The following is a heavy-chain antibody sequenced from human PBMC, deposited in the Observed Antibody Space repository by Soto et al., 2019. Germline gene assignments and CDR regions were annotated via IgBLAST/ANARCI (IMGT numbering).Heavy chain of an antibody. J-gene: IGHJ5*02. D-gene: IGHD4-17*01. Sequence: SETLSLTCTVSGGSISSGGYYWSWIRQHPGKGLEWIGYIYYSGSTYYNPSLKSRVTISVDTSKNQFSLKLSSVTAADTAVYYCARGGPTTDDWFDPWGQGTLVTVS. CDR1: GGSISSGGYY. CDR2: IYYSGST. CDR3: ARGGPTTDDWFDP. V-gene: IGHV4-31*02.